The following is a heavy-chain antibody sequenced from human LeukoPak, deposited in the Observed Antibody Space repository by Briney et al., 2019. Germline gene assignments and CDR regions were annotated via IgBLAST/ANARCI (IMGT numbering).Heavy chain of an antibody. CDR2: IYYSGST. Sequence: SETLSLTCTVSGGSISNYLWSWIRQPPGKGLEWIGYIYYSGSTNYNPTLKSRVTILVDTSKDQFSLKVSSVTAADTAVYYCARGQYSGSCFDNWGQGSLVTVSS. D-gene: IGHD1-26*01. CDR3: ARGQYSGSCFDN. J-gene: IGHJ4*02. CDR1: GGSISNYL. V-gene: IGHV4-59*01.